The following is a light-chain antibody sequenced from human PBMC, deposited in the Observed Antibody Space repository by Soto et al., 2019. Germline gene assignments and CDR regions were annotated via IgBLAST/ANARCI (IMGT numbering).Light chain of an antibody. Sequence: SYELIQPPSVSVAPGQTAEISCGGNTIGAKTVHWYQQRPGQAPVLVIYDDNDRPSGIPERFSGSNSGNTATLTITRVEAGDEADYYCQVWDISSDHLYVFGSGTKGTVL. CDR2: DDN. J-gene: IGLJ1*01. CDR1: TIGAKT. CDR3: QVWDISSDHLYV. V-gene: IGLV3-21*02.